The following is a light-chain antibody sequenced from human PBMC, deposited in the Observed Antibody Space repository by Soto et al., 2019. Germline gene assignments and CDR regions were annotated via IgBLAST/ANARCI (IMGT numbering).Light chain of an antibody. CDR3: SSYTSSSSQV. V-gene: IGLV2-14*01. CDR1: SSDVGSYNY. Sequence: QSVLTQPASVSGSPGQSITISCTGTSSDVGSYNYVAWYQQYPGKAPKLMIYDVSFRPSGVSNRFSGSKSDITASLTISGLQAEDEADYYCSSYTSSSSQVFGTGTKVTVL. CDR2: DVS. J-gene: IGLJ1*01.